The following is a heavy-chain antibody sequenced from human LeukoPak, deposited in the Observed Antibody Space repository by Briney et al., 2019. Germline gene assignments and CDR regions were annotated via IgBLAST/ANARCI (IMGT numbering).Heavy chain of an antibody. CDR1: GGSISSSSYY. D-gene: IGHD4-23*01. CDR2: IYYSGST. J-gene: IGHJ4*02. Sequence: SETLSLTCTVSGGSISSSSYYWGWIRQPPGKGLEWIGSIYYSGSTYYNPSLKSRVTISVDTSKNQFSPKLSSVTAADTAVYYCASQGRTTVVTHFDYWGQGTLVTVSS. CDR3: ASQGRTTVVTHFDY. V-gene: IGHV4-39*01.